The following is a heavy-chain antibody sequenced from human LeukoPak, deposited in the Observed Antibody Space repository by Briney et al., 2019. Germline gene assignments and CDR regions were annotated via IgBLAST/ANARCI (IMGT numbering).Heavy chain of an antibody. CDR3: ARMGVSYYYDSSTYYPTAFDV. CDR2: IFHSGSI. CDR1: GYSISSGYY. Sequence: SETLSLTCAVSGYSISSGYYWGWIRQSPGKGLEWIATIFHSGSIYYNPSLKSRVSLSVDTSKNQFSLRLNSVTAADTALYYCARMGVSYYYDSSTYYPTAFDVWGQGTMVSVSS. J-gene: IGHJ3*01. V-gene: IGHV4-38-2*01. D-gene: IGHD3-22*01.